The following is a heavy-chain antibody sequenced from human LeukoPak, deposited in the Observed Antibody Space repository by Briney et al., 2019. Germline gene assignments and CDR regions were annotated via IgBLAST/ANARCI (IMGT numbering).Heavy chain of an antibody. D-gene: IGHD3-22*01. Sequence: GGSLKLSCAASGFTFSSYPMSWVRQAPGKGLEWVSGISGSGATTYYADFVQGGFTISRDNSKNMLYVQMNSLRDDDTAVYYCATGDYYDRRGFYGCDYWGQGTLVHVSS. CDR2: ISGSGATT. J-gene: IGHJ4*01. CDR3: ATGDYYDRRGFYGCDY. V-gene: IGHV3-23*01. CDR1: GFTFSSYP.